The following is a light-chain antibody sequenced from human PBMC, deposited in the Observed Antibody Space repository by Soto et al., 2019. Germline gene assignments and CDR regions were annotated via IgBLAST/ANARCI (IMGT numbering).Light chain of an antibody. CDR2: WAS. J-gene: IGKJ1*01. CDR1: QSVLYSSNNKNY. V-gene: IGKV4-1*01. CDR3: QQFYSTWT. Sequence: DIVMTQSPDSLAVALGERATINCKSSQSVLYSSNNKNYLAWYQQKPGQPPKLLFYWASTRESGVPDRFFGSGSGTDFTLTISSLQAEDVAVYYCQQFYSTWTFGQVTNVDIK.